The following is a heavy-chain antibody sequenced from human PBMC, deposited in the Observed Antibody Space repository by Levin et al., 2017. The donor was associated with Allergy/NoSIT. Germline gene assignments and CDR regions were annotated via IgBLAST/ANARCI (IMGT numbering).Heavy chain of an antibody. CDR1: GGSISSSSYY. D-gene: IGHD3-16*01. CDR3: ASPRRDDYIWGPDAFDI. V-gene: IGHV4-39*01. Sequence: SETLSLTCTVSGGSISSSSYYWGWIRQPPGKGLEWIGSIYYSGSTYYNPSLKSRVTISVDTSKNQFSLKLSSVTAADTAVYYCASPRRDDYIWGPDAFDIWGQGTMVTVSS. CDR2: IYYSGST. J-gene: IGHJ3*02.